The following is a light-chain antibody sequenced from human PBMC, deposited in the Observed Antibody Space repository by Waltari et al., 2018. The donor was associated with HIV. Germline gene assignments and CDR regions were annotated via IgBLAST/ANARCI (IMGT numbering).Light chain of an antibody. CDR2: AAS. CDR1: QNINYY. CDR3: QESYSTRVFT. J-gene: IGKJ2*01. V-gene: IGKV1-39*01. Sequence: DLQMTHSPSSLSASVGDRVIIACRASQNINYYLNWYQQKPGKAPKLLISAASSLESGVPSRFSGSGSGTDFTLTISNLQAEDFATYYCQESYSTRVFTFGQGTKLEIK.